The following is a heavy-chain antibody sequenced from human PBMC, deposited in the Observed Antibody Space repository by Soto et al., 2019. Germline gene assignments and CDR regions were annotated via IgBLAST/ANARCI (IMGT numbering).Heavy chain of an antibody. D-gene: IGHD3-10*01. CDR2: LSSNGDNE. V-gene: IGHV3-30-3*01. CDR1: GFTLSDYA. Sequence: QVQLVESGGGVVQPGRSLSLSCAASGFTLSDYAMHWVRQAPDKGLEWVALLSSNGDNEKYANSLRGRFTISRDNSKNTVYLQMNSLRAADTAMYYCVRGTGPGSYLVDYWGQGTLVTVSS. J-gene: IGHJ4*02. CDR3: VRGTGPGSYLVDY.